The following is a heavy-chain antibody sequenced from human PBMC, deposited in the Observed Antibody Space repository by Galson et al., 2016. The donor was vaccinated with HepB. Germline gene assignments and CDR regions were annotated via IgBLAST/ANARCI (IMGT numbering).Heavy chain of an antibody. V-gene: IGHV3-30*18. J-gene: IGHJ4*02. CDR1: GLRFSSYG. Sequence: SLRLSCAASGLRFSSYGMHWVRQAPGKGLEWVAVISHDGRKKYYGDSVQGRFTISRDNSKNTLYLQMNSLRAEDTAVYYCAKAKLWFGELLPGDRGQGTLVIVSS. CDR2: ISHDGRKK. D-gene: IGHD3-10*01. CDR3: AKAKLWFGELLPGD.